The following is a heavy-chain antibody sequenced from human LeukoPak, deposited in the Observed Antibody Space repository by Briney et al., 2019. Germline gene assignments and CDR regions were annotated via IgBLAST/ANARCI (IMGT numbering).Heavy chain of an antibody. Sequence: LGGSLRLSCAASGFTFSSYSMNWVRQAPGKGLEWVSSISSSSSYIYYADSVKGRFTISRDNAKNSLYLQMNSLRAEDTAVYYCARGVSDYDAFDIWGQGTMVTVSS. J-gene: IGHJ3*02. V-gene: IGHV3-21*01. D-gene: IGHD4-17*01. CDR3: ARGVSDYDAFDI. CDR2: ISSSSSYI. CDR1: GFTFSSYS.